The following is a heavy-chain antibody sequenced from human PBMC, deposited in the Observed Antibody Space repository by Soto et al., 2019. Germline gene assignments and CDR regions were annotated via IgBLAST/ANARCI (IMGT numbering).Heavy chain of an antibody. CDR3: ARRGPRVDAFDI. Sequence: ESLKISCKGSGYNFATDWIGWVRQMPGKGLECMGIIYPADSDTRYSPSFQGQVTISADKSISSAYLQWRSLKASDTAMYYCARRGPRVDAFDIWGQGTMVTVSS. CDR2: IYPADSDT. V-gene: IGHV5-51*01. CDR1: GYNFATDW. D-gene: IGHD3-10*01. J-gene: IGHJ3*02.